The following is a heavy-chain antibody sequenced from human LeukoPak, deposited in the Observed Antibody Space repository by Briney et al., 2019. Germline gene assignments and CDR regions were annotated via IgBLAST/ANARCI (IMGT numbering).Heavy chain of an antibody. CDR1: GYTFTSYG. Sequence: GASVKVSRKASGYTFTSYGISWVRQAPGQGLEWMGWISAYNGNTNYAQKLQGRVTMTTDTSTSTAYMELRSLRSDDTAVYYCARDRGGLRYFDWLSWFDPWGQGTLVTVSS. V-gene: IGHV1-18*01. J-gene: IGHJ5*02. CDR2: ISAYNGNT. D-gene: IGHD3-9*01. CDR3: ARDRGGLRYFDWLSWFDP.